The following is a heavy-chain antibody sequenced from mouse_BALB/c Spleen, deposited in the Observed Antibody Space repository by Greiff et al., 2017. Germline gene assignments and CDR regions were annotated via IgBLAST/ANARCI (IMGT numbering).Heavy chain of an antibody. CDR3: ARQKLGRTYFDY. D-gene: IGHD4-1*01. J-gene: IGHJ2*01. CDR1: GFTFSSYG. V-gene: IGHV5-6*01. CDR2: ISSGGSYT. Sequence: DVHLVESGGDLVKPGGSLKLSCAASGFTFSSYGMSWVRQTPDKRLEWVATISSGGSYTYYPDSVKGRFTISRDNAKNTLYLQMSSLKSEDTAMYYCARQKLGRTYFDYWGQGTTLTVSS.